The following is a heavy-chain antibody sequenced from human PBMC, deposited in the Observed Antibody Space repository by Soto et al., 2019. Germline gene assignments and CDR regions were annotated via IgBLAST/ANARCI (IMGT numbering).Heavy chain of an antibody. CDR3: ARGGKGRPPVYYYAMDV. V-gene: IGHV1-8*01. CDR2: MNPNNADT. Sequence: GASVKVSCKASGYSFTSYHINWVRQAPGQGLEWMGWMNPNNADTGYAQKFQGRVTLTRSSSITTAYMELSSLKSEDTATYYCARGGKGRPPVYYYAMDVWGQGTTVTVSS. CDR1: GYSFTSYH. J-gene: IGHJ6*02.